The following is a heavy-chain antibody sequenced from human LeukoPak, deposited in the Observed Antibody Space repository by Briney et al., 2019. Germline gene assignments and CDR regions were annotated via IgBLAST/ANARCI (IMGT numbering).Heavy chain of an antibody. V-gene: IGHV3-30*18. D-gene: IGHD4-23*01. J-gene: IGHJ4*02. CDR2: ISYDGSNK. Sequence: GGSLRLSCAASGFTFSSYGMHWVRQAPGKGLEWVAVISYDGSNKYYADSVKGRFTISRDNSKNTLYLQMNSLRAEDTAVYYCAKDRGKGGNSGVDYWGQGTLVTVSS. CDR3: AKDRGKGGNSGVDY. CDR1: GFTFSSYG.